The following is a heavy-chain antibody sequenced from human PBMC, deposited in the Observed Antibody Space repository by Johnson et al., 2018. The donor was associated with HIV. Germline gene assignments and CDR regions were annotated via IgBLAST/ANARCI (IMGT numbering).Heavy chain of an antibody. Sequence: QVQLVESGGGVVQPGRSLRLSCAASRFTFNSYAMHWVRQASGKGLEWVAVISYDGSDKYYSDSVKGRFSISRDNSKNTLYLQMNSLRAEDTAVYFCASYSSSDAFDIWGQGTMVTVSS. CDR3: ASYSSSDAFDI. J-gene: IGHJ3*02. D-gene: IGHD6-6*01. CDR1: RFTFNSYA. CDR2: ISYDGSDK. V-gene: IGHV3-30*14.